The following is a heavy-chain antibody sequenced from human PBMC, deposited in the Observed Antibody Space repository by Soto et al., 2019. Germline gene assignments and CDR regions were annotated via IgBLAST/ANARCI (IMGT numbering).Heavy chain of an antibody. D-gene: IGHD3-16*01. CDR2: FYPTGKT. J-gene: IGHJ6*02. V-gene: IGHV4-4*07. CDR1: GGSISSYY. CDR3: ARCGLDYGMDV. Sequence: KASETLSLTCTVSGGSISSYYWCWTRQPAGKGLEWIGRFYPTGKTNYNPSLQSRLTMSADTSRNQFSLNLTSVTAADTAVYYCARCGLDYGMDVWGQGTTVTVSS.